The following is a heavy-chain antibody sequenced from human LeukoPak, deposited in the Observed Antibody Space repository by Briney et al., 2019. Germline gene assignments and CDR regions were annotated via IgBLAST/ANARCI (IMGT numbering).Heavy chain of an antibody. CDR2: ISYDGSNK. J-gene: IGHJ4*02. CDR3: AKDGYNGYYFDY. V-gene: IGHV3-30*18. CDR1: GFTFSSYA. Sequence: PGGSLRLSCAASGFTFSSYAMYWVRQAPGKGLEWVAVISYDGSNKYYADSVKGRFTISRDNSKNTLYLQMNSLRAEDTAVYYCAKDGYNGYYFDYWGQGTLVTVSS. D-gene: IGHD5-24*01.